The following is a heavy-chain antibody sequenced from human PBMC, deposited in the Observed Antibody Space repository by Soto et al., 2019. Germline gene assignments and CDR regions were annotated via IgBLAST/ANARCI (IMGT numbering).Heavy chain of an antibody. J-gene: IGHJ4*02. CDR2: MNPNSGNT. CDR3: ARGLSLKDGTILYYFDY. Sequence: GASVKVSCKASGYTFTSYDINWVRQATGQGLEWMGWMNPNSGNTGYAQKFQGRVTMTRNTSISTAYMELSSLRSEDTAVYYCARGLSLKDGTILYYFDYWGQGTLVTVSS. CDR1: GYTFTSYD. V-gene: IGHV1-8*01.